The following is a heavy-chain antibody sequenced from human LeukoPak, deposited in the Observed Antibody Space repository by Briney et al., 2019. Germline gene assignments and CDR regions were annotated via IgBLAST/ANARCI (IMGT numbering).Heavy chain of an antibody. CDR1: GGSISSGSYY. J-gene: IGHJ6*02. CDR3: ARDPLGIAVAGSFYYYYYGMDV. D-gene: IGHD6-19*01. Sequence: PSQTLSLTCTVSGGSISSGSYYWSWIRQPAGKGLEWIGRIYTSGSTNYNPSLKSRVTISVDTSKNQFSLKLSSVTAADTAVYYCARDPLGIAVAGSFYYYYYGMDVWGQGTTVTVPS. CDR2: IYTSGST. V-gene: IGHV4-61*02.